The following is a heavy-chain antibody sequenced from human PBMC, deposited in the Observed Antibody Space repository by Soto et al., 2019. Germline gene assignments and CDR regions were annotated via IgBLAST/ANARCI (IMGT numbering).Heavy chain of an antibody. D-gene: IGHD6-19*01. CDR3: AKHFDSGCPDY. J-gene: IGHJ4*02. V-gene: IGHV3-23*01. Sequence: PGGSLRLSCAASGFTFSSYALSWVRQAPGRGLEWVSIIGDSGGTTLYADSVKGRCTISRDNSKNTLYLQMNNLGAEDTAVYYCAKHFDSGCPDYWGQGTLVTVSS. CDR2: IGDSGGTT. CDR1: GFTFSSYA.